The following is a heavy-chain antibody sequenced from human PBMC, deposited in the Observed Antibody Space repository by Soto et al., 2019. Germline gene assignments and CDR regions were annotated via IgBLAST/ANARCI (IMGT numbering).Heavy chain of an antibody. CDR1: GGSINSYY. CDR3: ARAPPWTTATSYYFDY. V-gene: IGHV4-59*08. CDR2: IFDSGITRSSGYT. Sequence: VQLQESGPGLVQPSETLSLTCTVSGGSINSYYWTWMRQPPGKGLEWLGFIFDSGITRSSGYTSYNPSLKSRLTISLDTSNNQFSLKLTSMTAADTAVYYCARAPPWTTATSYYFDYWGQGTLVTVSS. D-gene: IGHD4-4*01. J-gene: IGHJ4*02.